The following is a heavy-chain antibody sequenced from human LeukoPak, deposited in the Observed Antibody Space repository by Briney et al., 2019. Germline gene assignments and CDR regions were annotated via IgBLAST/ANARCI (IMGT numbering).Heavy chain of an antibody. CDR2: INHSGST. D-gene: IGHD6-13*01. CDR3: ARRGIAAAGMGFVRGWFDP. Sequence: SSESLSLTCAVYVESFSGYNWSWIREPPWKGREWIGEINHSGSTNYNPSLKSRVTISVDTSKNQFSLKLSSVTAADTAVYYCARRGIAAAGMGFVRGWFDPWGQGALVTVSS. J-gene: IGHJ5*02. CDR1: VESFSGYN. V-gene: IGHV4-34*01.